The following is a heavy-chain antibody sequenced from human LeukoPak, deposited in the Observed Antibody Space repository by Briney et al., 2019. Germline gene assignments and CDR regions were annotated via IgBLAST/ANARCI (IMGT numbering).Heavy chain of an antibody. CDR3: ASGGGSYLGWFDP. V-gene: IGHV4-59*01. CDR2: IYYSGST. CDR1: GGSISSYY. D-gene: IGHD1-26*01. J-gene: IGHJ5*02. Sequence: PSETLSLTCTVSGGSISSYYWSWIRQPPGKGLEWIGYIYYSGSTNYNPSLKGRVTISVDTSKNQFSLKLSSVTAADTAVYYCASGGGSYLGWFDPWGQGTLVTVSS.